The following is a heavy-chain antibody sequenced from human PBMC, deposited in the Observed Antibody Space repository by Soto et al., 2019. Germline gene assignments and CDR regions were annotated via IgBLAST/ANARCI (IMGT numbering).Heavy chain of an antibody. J-gene: IGHJ5*02. CDR1: GYTLTELS. Sequence: GASVKVSCKVSGYTLTELSMHWVLQSPGKGLDWMGGFDPEDGETIYAQKFQGRVTMTEDTSTDTAYMELSSLRSEDTAVYYCAIRSGSYYNWFDPWGQGTLVTVSS. CDR2: FDPEDGET. V-gene: IGHV1-24*01. D-gene: IGHD3-10*01. CDR3: AIRSGSYYNWFDP.